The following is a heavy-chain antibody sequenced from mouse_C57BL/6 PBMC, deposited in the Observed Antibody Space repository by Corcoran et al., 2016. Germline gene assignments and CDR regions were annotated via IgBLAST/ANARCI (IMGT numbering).Heavy chain of an antibody. J-gene: IGHJ4*01. CDR3: ARENSNYGYYAMDY. D-gene: IGHD2-5*01. V-gene: IGHV1-76*01. CDR2: IYPGSGNT. CDR1: GYTFTDYY. Sequence: QVQLKQSGAELVRPGASVKLSCTASGYTFTDYYINWVKQRPGQGLEWIARIYPGSGNTYYNEKFKGKATLTAEKSSSTAYMQLSSLTSEDSAVYFCARENSNYGYYAMDYWGQGTSVTVSS.